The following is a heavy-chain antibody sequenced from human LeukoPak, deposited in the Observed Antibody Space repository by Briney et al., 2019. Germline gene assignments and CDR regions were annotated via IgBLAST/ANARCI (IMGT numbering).Heavy chain of an antibody. D-gene: IGHD6-6*01. J-gene: IGHJ4*02. V-gene: IGHV3-23*01. CDR3: AKDRIAARLFFKFHY. Sequence: SGGSLRLSCAASGFTFSNYAMSWVRQAPGKGLEWVSTISGSGGSTYYADSVKGRFTISRDNSKNTLYLQMSSLRAEDTAVFYCAKDRIAARLFFKFHYWGQGTLVTVSS. CDR1: GFTFSNYA. CDR2: ISGSGGST.